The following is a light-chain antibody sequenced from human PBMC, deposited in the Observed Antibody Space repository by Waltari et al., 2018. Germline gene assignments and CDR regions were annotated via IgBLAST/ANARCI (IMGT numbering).Light chain of an antibody. Sequence: QSALTQPPSASGSPGQSVAISCTGTSSDVGGYNYVSWYQQQHGKAPKIMIYEVSKRPSGVPDRFSGSKSGNTASLTVSGRQAEDEADYYCSSYAGSNNYVFGTGTKVTVL. V-gene: IGLV2-8*01. CDR2: EVS. CDR1: SSDVGGYNY. CDR3: SSYAGSNNYV. J-gene: IGLJ1*01.